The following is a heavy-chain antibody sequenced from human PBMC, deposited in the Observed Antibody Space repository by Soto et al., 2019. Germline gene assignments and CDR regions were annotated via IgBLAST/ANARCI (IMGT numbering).Heavy chain of an antibody. CDR2: INGGDDSK. CDR1: GFTFRSSP. D-gene: IGHD5-12*01. Sequence: GGSLRLSCAVSGFTFRSSPMSWVRRAPGKGLEWVSGINGGDDSKHYAESVRGRFTITRDNSKNTLYLQMNSLRAEDTAVYYCAKVSRSRWLQHNFDYWGQGTLVTVSS. CDR3: AKVSRSRWLQHNFDY. V-gene: IGHV3-23*01. J-gene: IGHJ4*02.